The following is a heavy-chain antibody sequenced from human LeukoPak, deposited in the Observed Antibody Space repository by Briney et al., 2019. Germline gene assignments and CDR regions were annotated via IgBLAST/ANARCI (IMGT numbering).Heavy chain of an antibody. D-gene: IGHD1-14*01. CDR1: GYTFTNYA. J-gene: IGHJ4*02. V-gene: IGHV1-3*02. CDR2: TNGATGNT. Sequence: ASVKVSCKASGYTFTNYASHWVRQAPGQRLEWLGWTNGATGNTRFSQDFQDRLTITIDTSASTAYMELSSLRAEDTAVYYCARSPGGNARSFLDYWGQGTLVTVSS. CDR3: ARSPGGNARSFLDY.